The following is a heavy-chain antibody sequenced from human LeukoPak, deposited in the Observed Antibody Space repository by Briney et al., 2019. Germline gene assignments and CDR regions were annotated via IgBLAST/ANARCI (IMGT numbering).Heavy chain of an antibody. CDR1: GGSISSSSYY. CDR3: ARHASNSSSWSLNWYFDL. CDR2: IYYSGST. D-gene: IGHD6-13*01. V-gene: IGHV4-39*01. J-gene: IGHJ2*01. Sequence: SETLSLTCTVSGGSISSSSYYWGWIRQPPGKGLEWIGSIYYSGSTYYNPSLKSRVTISVDTSKNQFSLKLSSVTAADTAVYYCARHASNSSSWSLNWYFDLWGRGTLVTVSS.